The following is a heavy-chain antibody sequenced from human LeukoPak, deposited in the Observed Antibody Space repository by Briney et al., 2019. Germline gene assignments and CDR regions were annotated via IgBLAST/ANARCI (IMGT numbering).Heavy chain of an antibody. J-gene: IGHJ4*02. V-gene: IGHV3-49*04. CDR3: TRIAAQRHDY. CDR2: IRSKAYGGTT. CDR1: GFTFGDYA. D-gene: IGHD6-6*01. Sequence: GGSLKLSCTASGFTFGDYAMSWVRQAPGKGLEWVGFIRSKAYGGTTEYAASVKGRFTISRDDSKSIAYLQMNSLKTEDTAVYYCTRIAAQRHDYWGQGTLVTVSS.